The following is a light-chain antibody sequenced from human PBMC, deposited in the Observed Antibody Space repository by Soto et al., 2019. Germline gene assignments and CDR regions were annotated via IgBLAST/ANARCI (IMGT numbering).Light chain of an antibody. CDR2: GAS. CDR3: QQYNNWPALT. V-gene: IGKV3D-15*01. Sequence: EIVITQSPLTLSLSPVERATLSCRASQSVSSNLAWYQQKPGQAPRLLIYGASTRATGIPARFSGSGSGTEFTLTISSLQSEDFAVYYCQQYNNWPALTFGGGTKV. CDR1: QSVSSN. J-gene: IGKJ4*01.